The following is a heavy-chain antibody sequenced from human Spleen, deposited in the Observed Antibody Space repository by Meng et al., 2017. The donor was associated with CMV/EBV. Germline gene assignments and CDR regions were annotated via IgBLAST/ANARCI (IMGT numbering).Heavy chain of an antibody. CDR2: VSDSGYT. Sequence: GSLRLSCTVSGGSINNYYWTWIRQPPGKGLEWIGYVSDSGYTSYSPSLKSRVTISVDTSKNQFSLRLTSMTAADTAVYFCAREGAHGISGYYEGSFDFWGRGMLVTVSS. CDR3: AREGAHGISGYYEGSFDF. J-gene: IGHJ4*02. CDR1: GGSINNYY. D-gene: IGHD3-22*01. V-gene: IGHV4-59*01.